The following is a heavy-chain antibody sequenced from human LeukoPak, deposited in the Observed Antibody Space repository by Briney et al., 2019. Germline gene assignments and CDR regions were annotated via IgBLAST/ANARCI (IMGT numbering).Heavy chain of an antibody. J-gene: IGHJ1*01. CDR1: GFTFSSYA. CDR2: ISGSGGST. V-gene: IGHV3-23*01. D-gene: IGHD3-3*01. CDR3: AKDLVGERFLEQTGI. Sequence: GGSLRLSCAASGFTFSSYAMSWVRQAPGKGLEWVSAISGSGGSTYYADSVKGRFTISRDNSKNTLYLQMNSLRAEDTAVYYCAKDLVGERFLEQTGIWGQGPLSPSPQ.